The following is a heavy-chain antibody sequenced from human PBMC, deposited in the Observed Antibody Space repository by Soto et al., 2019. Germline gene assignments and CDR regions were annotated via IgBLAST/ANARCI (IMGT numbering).Heavy chain of an antibody. D-gene: IGHD2-15*01. CDR3: AGGQYYFDC. V-gene: IGHV3-30*03. J-gene: IGHJ4*02. CDR1: GFPFSSHG. CDR2: ISYDGSNK. Sequence: QVQLVESGGGVVQPGRSLRLSCAASGFPFSSHGMHWVRQAPGKGLEWVALISYDGSNKYYTDSVKGRFTISRDNSKNTLYLQMSSLRAEDTAVYYCAGGQYYFDCCGQGTLVSVSS.